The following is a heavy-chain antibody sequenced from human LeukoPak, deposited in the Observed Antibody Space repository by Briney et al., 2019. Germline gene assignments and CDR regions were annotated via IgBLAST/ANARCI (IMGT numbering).Heavy chain of an antibody. J-gene: IGHJ4*02. D-gene: IGHD3-9*01. Sequence: ASVTVSCKASGYTFTSYGISWGRQAPGQGLEGMGWISAYNGNTNYAQKLQGRVNMTTDTSTSAAYMELRSLRSDDTAVYYCAREIPSVTDILTGYYLSYFDYWGQGTLVTVSS. V-gene: IGHV1-18*04. CDR1: GYTFTSYG. CDR2: ISAYNGNT. CDR3: AREIPSVTDILTGYYLSYFDY.